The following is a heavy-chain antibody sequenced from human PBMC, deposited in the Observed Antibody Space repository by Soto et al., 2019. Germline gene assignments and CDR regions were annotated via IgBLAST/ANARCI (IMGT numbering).Heavy chain of an antibody. Sequence: QVQLVESGGGVVQPGRSLRLSCAASGFPFSSYGMHWVRQAPGKGLDWVGVIWYDGSNKDYAESVKGRFTISRGNSKNLLYLQMNSLSADDPAVYYCASSINWGQGTLVTVSS. J-gene: IGHJ4*02. CDR2: IWYDGSNK. CDR1: GFPFSSYG. V-gene: IGHV3-33*03. CDR3: ASSIN.